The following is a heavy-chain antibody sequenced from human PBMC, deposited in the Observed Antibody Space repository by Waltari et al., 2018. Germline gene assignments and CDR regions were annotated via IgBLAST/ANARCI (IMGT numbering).Heavy chain of an antibody. CDR3: THDSSGYYSLTS. V-gene: IGHV3-15*01. CDR1: GLTFSDAW. D-gene: IGHD3-22*01. Sequence: EVQVVESGGGLEEPGGSLRLSCTASGLTFSDAWMTWARQAPGKGLEWVGRIKSKGSGGTVDYAAPVKGRFTIFRDDSKNMVYLQMNSLKTEDTAIYYCTHDSSGYYSLTSWGQGTLVTVSS. J-gene: IGHJ5*02. CDR2: IKSKGSGGTV.